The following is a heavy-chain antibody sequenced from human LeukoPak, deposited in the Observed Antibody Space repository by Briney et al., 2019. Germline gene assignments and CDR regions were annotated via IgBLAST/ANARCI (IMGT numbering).Heavy chain of an antibody. J-gene: IGHJ4*02. CDR2: ISPYNGNT. CDR3: ATNLPGIAAAGHFDY. Sequence: ASVKVSCKPSGYTFNTYGITWVRQAPGQGLEWMGWISPYNGNTNYAQKFQGRVTMTTDTSTSTAYMELSSLRFEDTAVYYCATNLPGIAAAGHFDYWGQGTLVTVSS. V-gene: IGHV1-18*01. CDR1: GYTFNTYG. D-gene: IGHD6-13*01.